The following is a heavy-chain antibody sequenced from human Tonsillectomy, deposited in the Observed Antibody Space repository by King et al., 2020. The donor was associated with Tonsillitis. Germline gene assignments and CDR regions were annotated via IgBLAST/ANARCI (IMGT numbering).Heavy chain of an antibody. V-gene: IGHV4-34*01. CDR2: INHSGST. Sequence: VQLQQWGAGLLKPSETLSLTCAVYGGSLSGYYWSWIRQPPGKGLEWIGEINHSGSTNYNPSLKSRVTISVDTSKNQFSLKLSSVTAADTAVYYCTGGPVVVAATPGYYFDYWGQGTLVTVSS. CDR1: GGSLSGYY. CDR3: TGGPVVVAATPGYYFDY. J-gene: IGHJ4*02. D-gene: IGHD2-15*01.